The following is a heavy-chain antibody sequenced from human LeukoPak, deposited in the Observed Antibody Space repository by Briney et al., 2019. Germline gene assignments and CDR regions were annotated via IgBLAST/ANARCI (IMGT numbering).Heavy chain of an antibody. CDR2: IYYSGST. J-gene: IGHJ5*02. Sequence: SETLSLTCTVSGGSISTYYWSWIRQPPGKGLEWIGYIYYSGSTNYNPSLKSRVTISVDTSKNQFSLKLSSVTAADTAVYYCARDSNNWFDPWGQGTLVTVSS. CDR3: ARDSNNWFDP. V-gene: IGHV4-59*12. CDR1: GGSISTYY.